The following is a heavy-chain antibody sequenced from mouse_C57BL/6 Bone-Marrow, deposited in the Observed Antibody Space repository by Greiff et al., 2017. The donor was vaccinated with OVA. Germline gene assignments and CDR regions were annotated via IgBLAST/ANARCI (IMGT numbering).Heavy chain of an antibody. CDR2: ISYSGST. J-gene: IGHJ2*01. CDR3: ARYYYGSFHYFDY. D-gene: IGHD1-1*01. Sequence: DVMLVESGPGLAKPSQTLSLTCSVTGYSITSDYWNWIRKFPGNKLEYMGYISYSGSTYYNPSLKSRISITRDTSKNQYYLQLNSVTTEDTATYYCARYYYGSFHYFDYWGQGTTLTVSS. V-gene: IGHV3-8*01. CDR1: GYSITSDY.